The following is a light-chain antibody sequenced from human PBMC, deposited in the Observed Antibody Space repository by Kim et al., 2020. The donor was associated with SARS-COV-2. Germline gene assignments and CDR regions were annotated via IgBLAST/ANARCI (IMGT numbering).Light chain of an antibody. CDR3: QKCDSAPWT. Sequence: DIQMTQSPSSLSASVGERVTITCRASQDISNYLAWFQLKPGKAPKLLIYAASALQPGVPSRFSGSGSGTDFTLTVTSLQPEDVATYYCQKCDSAPWTFGQGTKVDIK. J-gene: IGKJ1*01. V-gene: IGKV1-27*01. CDR1: QDISNY. CDR2: AAS.